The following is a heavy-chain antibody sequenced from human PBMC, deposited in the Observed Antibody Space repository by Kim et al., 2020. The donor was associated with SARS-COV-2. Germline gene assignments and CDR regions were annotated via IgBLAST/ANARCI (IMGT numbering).Heavy chain of an antibody. CDR3: ARDPLSLGVWSDYGLDV. D-gene: IGHD3-3*01. CDR1: GYTLTDYH. Sequence: ASVKVSCKASGYTLTDYHVHWVRQAPGQGLQWMGRINPNNGDTNYALKFQGRVTLTRDTSSNTASMELSRLDSNDTAVYYCARDPLSLGVWSDYGLDVWGQGTTVTVSS. V-gene: IGHV1-2*06. J-gene: IGHJ6*02. CDR2: INPNNGDT.